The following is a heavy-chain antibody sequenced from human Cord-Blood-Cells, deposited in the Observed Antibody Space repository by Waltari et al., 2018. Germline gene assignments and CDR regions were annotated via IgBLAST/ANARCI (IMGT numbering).Heavy chain of an antibody. CDR2: INAGNGNT. V-gene: IGHV1-3*01. J-gene: IGHJ6*02. D-gene: IGHD6-13*01. CDR3: ASRRVAAAGTVDYYYYGMDV. Sequence: QVQLVQSGAEVKKPGASVKVSCKASGYTFTSYAMHWVRQAPGQRLEWMGWINAGNGNTKYSQKFQGRVTITRDTSASTAYMELSSLRSEDTAVYYCASRRVAAAGTVDYYYYGMDVWGQGTTVTVSS. CDR1: GYTFTSYA.